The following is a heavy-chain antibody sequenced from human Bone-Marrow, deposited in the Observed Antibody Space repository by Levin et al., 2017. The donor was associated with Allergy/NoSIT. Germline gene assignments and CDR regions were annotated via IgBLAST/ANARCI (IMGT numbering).Heavy chain of an antibody. D-gene: IGHD1-14*01. CDR1: GLTVSNNY. V-gene: IGHV3-53*01. J-gene: IGHJ4*02. CDR2: IYSRGDT. CDR3: ARNIPVTDLGF. Sequence: PTGGSLRLSCAASGLTVSNNYMSWVRQAPGKGLEWVALIYSRGDTYYADSVKGRFTISRDNSKNTLYLQMNSLRTEDTAVYHCARNIPVTDLGFWGRGTLVTVSS.